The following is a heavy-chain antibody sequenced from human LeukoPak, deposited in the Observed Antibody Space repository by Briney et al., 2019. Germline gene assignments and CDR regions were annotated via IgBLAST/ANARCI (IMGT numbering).Heavy chain of an antibody. CDR2: IYNEGTT. J-gene: IGHJ4*02. CDR1: GFTVSNNY. CDR3: ARGLHSSGWYYFDY. D-gene: IGHD6-19*01. Sequence: GGSLRLSCVVSGFTVSNNYMNWVRQAPGKGLEWLSIIYNEGTTYYADSVRGRFTISRDNSKSTIYLQMNSLRAEDTAVYYCARGLHSSGWYYFDYWGQGTLVTVSS. V-gene: IGHV3-66*01.